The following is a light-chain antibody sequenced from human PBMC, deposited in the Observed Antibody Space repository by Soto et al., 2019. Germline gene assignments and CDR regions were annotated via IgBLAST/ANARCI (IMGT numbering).Light chain of an antibody. CDR3: ATWDDSLNGPV. J-gene: IGLJ2*01. CDR1: SSNIGSYT. V-gene: IGLV1-44*01. Sequence: QYVLTQPPSASGTPGQRVSISCSGSSSNIGSYTVNWYQQLPGTAPKLLIYGDNQRPAGVPDRFSGSKSGTSASLAISGLQSEDEADYYCATWDDSLNGPVFGGGTKVTVL. CDR2: GDN.